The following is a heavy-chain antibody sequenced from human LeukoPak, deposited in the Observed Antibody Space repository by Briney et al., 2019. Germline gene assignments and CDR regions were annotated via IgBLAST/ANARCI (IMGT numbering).Heavy chain of an antibody. V-gene: IGHV1-8*01. CDR3: ARVLPGDH. CDR1: GYTFSNYD. D-gene: IGHD1-14*01. J-gene: IGHJ4*02. Sequence: PSVKVSCKASGYTFSNYDINRVRQATGQGLEWMGWMNPNTGNTGYAQKFQGRVTMTSDTSISTAYMELSSLTSDDTAVYYCARVLPGDHWGQGTLVTVSS. CDR2: MNPNTGNT.